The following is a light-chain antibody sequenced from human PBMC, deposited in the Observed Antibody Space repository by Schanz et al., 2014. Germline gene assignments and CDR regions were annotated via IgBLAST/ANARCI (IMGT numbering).Light chain of an antibody. CDR1: SSDVGSFNL. V-gene: IGLV2-14*02. CDR2: EGN. J-gene: IGLJ3*02. CDR3: SSYTTTTWRV. Sequence: QSVLTQPASVSGSPGQSITISCTGISSDVGSFNLLSWYRQHPGEVPELIIYEGNKRPSRISVRFSGSRSGNTASLTISGLQAEDEADYYCSSYTTTTWRVFGGGTKLTVL.